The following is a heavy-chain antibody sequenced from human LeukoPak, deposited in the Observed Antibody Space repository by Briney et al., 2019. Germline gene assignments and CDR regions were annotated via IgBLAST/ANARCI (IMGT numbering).Heavy chain of an antibody. CDR3: ARVFLFDAVVPGGDWFDP. CDR1: GFTFSSYA. D-gene: IGHD2-2*01. Sequence: PGGSLGLSCAASGFTFSSYAMSWVRQAPGKGLEWVSAISGSGGSTYYADSVKGRFTISRDNSKTTLYLQMNSLRAEDTAVYYCARVFLFDAVVPGGDWFDPWGQGTLVTVSS. CDR2: ISGSGGST. V-gene: IGHV3-23*01. J-gene: IGHJ5*02.